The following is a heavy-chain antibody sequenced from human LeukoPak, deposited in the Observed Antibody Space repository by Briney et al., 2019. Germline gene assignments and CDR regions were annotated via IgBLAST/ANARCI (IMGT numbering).Heavy chain of an antibody. CDR1: GFTFSSYA. J-gene: IGHJ4*02. Sequence: GGSLRLSCAASGFTFSSYAMSWVRQAPGKGLEWVSAISGSGGSTYYADSVKARFTISRDNSKDTLYLQMKSLRAEDTAVYYCAKHQEGRRINSSGYYRCWGQGALVTVSS. D-gene: IGHD3-22*01. V-gene: IGHV3-23*01. CDR3: AKHQEGRRINSSGYYRC. CDR2: ISGSGGST.